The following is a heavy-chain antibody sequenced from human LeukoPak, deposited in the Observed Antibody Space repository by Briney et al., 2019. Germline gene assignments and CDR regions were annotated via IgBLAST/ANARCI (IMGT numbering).Heavy chain of an antibody. J-gene: IGHJ4*02. CDR3: ATYRQVLLPFES. CDR1: GFTVSSNS. V-gene: IGHV3-53*01. D-gene: IGHD2-8*02. CDR2: IYSGGNT. Sequence: GGSLRLSCTVSGFTVSSNSWSWVRQAPGKGLEWVSFIYSGGNTHYSDSVRGRFTISRDNSKSTLSLQMNSLRAEDTAIYYCATYRQVLLPFESWGQGTLVTVSS.